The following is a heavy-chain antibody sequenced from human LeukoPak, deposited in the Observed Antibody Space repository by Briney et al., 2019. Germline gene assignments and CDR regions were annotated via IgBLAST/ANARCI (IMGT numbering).Heavy chain of an antibody. V-gene: IGHV3-7*01. J-gene: IGHJ3*02. CDR1: GFTFSSYW. Sequence: GGSLRLSCAASGFTFSSYWMSWVRQAPGKGLEWVANIKQDGSEKYYVDSVKGRFTISRDNAKSSLYLQMNSLRAEDTAVYYCARMGYCSGGSCYSGPPDAFDIWGQGTMVTVSS. CDR3: ARMGYCSGGSCYSGPPDAFDI. D-gene: IGHD2-15*01. CDR2: IKQDGSEK.